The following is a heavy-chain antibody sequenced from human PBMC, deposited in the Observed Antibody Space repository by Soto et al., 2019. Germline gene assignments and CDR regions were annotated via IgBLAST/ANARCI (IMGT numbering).Heavy chain of an antibody. J-gene: IGHJ5*02. Sequence: QVQLVQSGAEVKKPGASVKVSCKASGYTFTSYGISWVRQAPGQGLEWMGWISAYNGNTNYAQRLQGRVTMTTDTPTRTAHMELRSLRSDDTAVYYCARVQYQLLGFDPWGQGPLVTVSS. D-gene: IGHD2-2*01. CDR1: GYTFTSYG. V-gene: IGHV1-18*01. CDR2: ISAYNGNT. CDR3: ARVQYQLLGFDP.